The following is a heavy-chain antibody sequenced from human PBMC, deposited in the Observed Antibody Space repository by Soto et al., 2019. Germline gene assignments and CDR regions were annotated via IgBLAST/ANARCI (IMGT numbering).Heavy chain of an antibody. V-gene: IGHV3-7*01. D-gene: IGHD1-20*01. J-gene: IGHJ4*02. CDR1: GFTFSSYW. CDR2: INQDGNED. Sequence: VHLEESGGGLVQPGGSLRLSCAASGFTFSSYWMNWVRQAPGKGLEWVANINQDGNEDNLLDSVKGRFTISRDNAKNSLFLQMNSLRVDDMAVYYGAVTGDGRHDFLDYWGQGALVSVSS. CDR3: AVTGDGRHDFLDY.